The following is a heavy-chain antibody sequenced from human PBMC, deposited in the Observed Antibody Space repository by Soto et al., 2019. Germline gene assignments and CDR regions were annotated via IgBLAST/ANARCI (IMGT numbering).Heavy chain of an antibody. CDR3: ARRGVYNWFDP. CDR2: IYYSGST. V-gene: IGHV4-61*01. D-gene: IGHD3-16*01. Sequence: SETLSLTCTVSGGSVSSGSYYWSWIRQPPGKGLEWIGYIYYSGSTNYNPSLKSRVTISVDTSKNQFPLRRSSVSDADTAVYDGARRGVYNWFDPWGQGTLVPVSS. J-gene: IGHJ5*02. CDR1: GGSVSSGSYY.